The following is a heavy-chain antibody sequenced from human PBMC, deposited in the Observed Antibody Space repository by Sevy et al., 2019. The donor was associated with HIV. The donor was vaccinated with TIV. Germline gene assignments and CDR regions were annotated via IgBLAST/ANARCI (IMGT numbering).Heavy chain of an antibody. V-gene: IGHV3-53*01. CDR1: GFTVSSNY. CDR2: IYSGDSI. Sequence: GSLRLSCAASGFTVSSNYMSWVRQAPGKGLEWVSVIYSGDSISYADSVKGRFTISRDNSKNTLYLQMNSLRAEDTAVYYCAVVAEGYWGQGTLVTVSS. CDR3: AVVAEGY. D-gene: IGHD6-13*01. J-gene: IGHJ4*02.